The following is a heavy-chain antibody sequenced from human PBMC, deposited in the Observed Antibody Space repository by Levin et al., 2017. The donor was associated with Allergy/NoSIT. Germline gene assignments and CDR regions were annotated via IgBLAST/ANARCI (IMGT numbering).Heavy chain of an antibody. CDR3: ARSRGPAAIYSYDYGLDV. J-gene: IGHJ6*02. V-gene: IGHV4-4*07. CDR1: GASISSSH. CDR2: IYTSGST. Sequence: PSETLSLTCTVSGASISSSHWSWIRQPAGKGLEWIGRIYTSGSTNYNPSLKSRVTMSVDTSKNQFSLKLSSVTAADTAMYYCARSRGPAAIYSYDYGLDVWGQGTTVTVSS. D-gene: IGHD2-2*01.